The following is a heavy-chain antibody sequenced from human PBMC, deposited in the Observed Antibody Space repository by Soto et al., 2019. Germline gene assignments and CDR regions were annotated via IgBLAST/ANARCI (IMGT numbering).Heavy chain of an antibody. Sequence: QVQLQQRGAGLLKPSETLSLTCVVFGGSFSSYYWSWIHQPPGKGLEWIGEINHRGNTNYNPSLKSRVSMSVDTSKNQFSLKLTSVTAADTALYYCARAVTGARLVDWDFDLWGPGTQVTVSS. J-gene: IGHJ2*01. CDR2: INHRGNT. CDR3: ARAVTGARLVDWDFDL. D-gene: IGHD2-21*02. CDR1: GGSFSSYY. V-gene: IGHV4-34*02.